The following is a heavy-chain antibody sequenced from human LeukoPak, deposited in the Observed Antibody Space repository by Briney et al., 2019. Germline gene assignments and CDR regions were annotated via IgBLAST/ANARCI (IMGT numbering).Heavy chain of an antibody. CDR3: AREYYDSSGLKHAFDI. CDR1: GYTFTDYY. CDR2: IDPDSGGT. V-gene: IGHV1-2*02. D-gene: IGHD3-22*01. J-gene: IGHJ3*02. Sequence: ASVKVSCKTSGYTFTDYYIHWVRQAPGQGLEWMGCIDPDSGGTKSPQRFQGRVTVTRDTSITTAYMELSRLSFDDTAVYYCAREYYDSSGLKHAFDIWGQGTMVTVSS.